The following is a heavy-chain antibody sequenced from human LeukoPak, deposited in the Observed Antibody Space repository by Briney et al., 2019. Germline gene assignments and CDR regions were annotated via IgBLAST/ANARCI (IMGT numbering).Heavy chain of an antibody. CDR2: MNPNSGNT. D-gene: IGHD3-3*01. CDR3: ARGHYDFWSGSFSLDV. Sequence: GASVKVSCKASGYTFTSYDINWVRQATGQGLEWMGWMNPNSGNTGYAQKFQGRVTMTRNTSISTAYMELSSLRSEDTAVYYCARGHYDFWSGSFSLDVWGKGTTVTVSS. V-gene: IGHV1-8*01. J-gene: IGHJ6*04. CDR1: GYTFTSYD.